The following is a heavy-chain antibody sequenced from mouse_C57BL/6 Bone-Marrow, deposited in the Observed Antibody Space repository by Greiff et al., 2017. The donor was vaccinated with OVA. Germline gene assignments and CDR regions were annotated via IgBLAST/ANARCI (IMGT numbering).Heavy chain of an antibody. J-gene: IGHJ2*01. D-gene: IGHD1-1*01. CDR1: GFTFSSYA. Sequence: EVQGVESGGGLVKPGGSLKLSCAASGFTFSSYAMSWVRQTPEKRLEWVATISDGGSYTYYPDNVKGRFTISRDNAKNNLYLQMSHLKSEDTAMYYCARDRVANFDYWGQGTTLTVSS. CDR3: ARDRVANFDY. CDR2: ISDGGSYT. V-gene: IGHV5-4*01.